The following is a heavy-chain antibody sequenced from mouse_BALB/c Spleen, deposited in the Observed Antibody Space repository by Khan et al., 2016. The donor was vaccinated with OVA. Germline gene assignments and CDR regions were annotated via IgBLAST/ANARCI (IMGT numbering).Heavy chain of an antibody. Sequence: EVQLQESGGALVKPGGSLKLSCAAAGFTFSSFGMSWVRQTPDKRLEWVATISSGGSYPYYPDSVKGRFTISRDNAKNTPYLEMTRLRSEDPAMYYCARQYGDSTMDYWGQGTSVTVSS. J-gene: IGHJ4*01. CDR3: ARQYGDSTMDY. CDR1: GFTFSSFG. D-gene: IGHD2-13*01. CDR2: ISSGGSYP. V-gene: IGHV5-6*01.